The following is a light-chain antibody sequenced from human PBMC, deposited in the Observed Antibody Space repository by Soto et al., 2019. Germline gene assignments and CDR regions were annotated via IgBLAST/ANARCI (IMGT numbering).Light chain of an antibody. Sequence: EIVLTQSPATLSLSPGARATLSCGASQTFGSSYLAWYQQKPGLAPRLLIYDASSRATGIPDRFSGSVSGTDFTLTIRRLEPEDFAVYYCQQYGSSPLTFGGGTKVDIK. V-gene: IGKV3D-20*01. J-gene: IGKJ4*01. CDR3: QQYGSSPLT. CDR1: QTFGSSY. CDR2: DAS.